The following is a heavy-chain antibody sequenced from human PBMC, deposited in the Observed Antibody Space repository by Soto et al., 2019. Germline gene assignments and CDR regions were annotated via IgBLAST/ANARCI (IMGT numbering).Heavy chain of an antibody. J-gene: IGHJ4*02. CDR3: ARDFYDFWSGYLRYYFDY. CDR1: GFNFNNYN. Sequence: PGGSLRLSCAASGFNFNNYNMNWVRQAPGKGLEWVSYISSTSNTIYYGDSEKGRFTISRDNAKNSLYLQMNSLRAEDTAVYYCARDFYDFWSGYLRYYFDYWGQGTLGTVSS. CDR2: ISSTSNTI. V-gene: IGHV3-48*01. D-gene: IGHD3-3*01.